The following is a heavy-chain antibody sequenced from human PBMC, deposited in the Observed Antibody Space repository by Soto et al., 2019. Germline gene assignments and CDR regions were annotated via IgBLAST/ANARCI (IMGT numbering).Heavy chain of an antibody. Sequence: QVQLVQSGDEVKKPGASVKVSCKSSGYPFTTYGISWMRQAPGQGREWMGWINTYNGNTNYAQKLQGRVTMTTDTSTSTAYMGLRSLRSDDTAVYYCAREGASGRGGLDYWGQGTLVTVSS. D-gene: IGHD6-19*01. J-gene: IGHJ4*02. CDR3: AREGASGRGGLDY. CDR2: INTYNGNT. CDR1: GYPFTTYG. V-gene: IGHV1-18*01.